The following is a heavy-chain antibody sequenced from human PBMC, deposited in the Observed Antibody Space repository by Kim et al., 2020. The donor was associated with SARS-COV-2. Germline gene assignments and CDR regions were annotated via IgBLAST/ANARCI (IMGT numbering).Heavy chain of an antibody. D-gene: IGHD5-18*01. CDR2: ISSSSSYI. J-gene: IGHJ4*02. CDR1: GFTFSSYS. V-gene: IGHV3-21*01. Sequence: GGSLRLSCAASGFTFSSYSMNWVRQAPGKGLEWVSSISSSSSYIYYADSVKGRFTISRDNAKNSLYLQMNSLRAEDTAVYYCARENTWIQGDYYFDYWGQGTLVTVSS. CDR3: ARENTWIQGDYYFDY.